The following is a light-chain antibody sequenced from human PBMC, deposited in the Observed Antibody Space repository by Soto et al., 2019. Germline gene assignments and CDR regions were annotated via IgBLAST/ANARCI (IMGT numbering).Light chain of an antibody. J-gene: IGKJ2*01. CDR3: QQYYSIPYT. V-gene: IGKV4-1*01. CDR1: QSVLYSSNNKNY. CDR2: WAS. Sequence: DIVMTQSPDSLAVSLGERATINCKSSQSVLYSSNNKNYLGWYQQKPGQSPNLLIYWASTRESGVPDRFSGSGSGTEFTLTISSLQAEDVAVYYCQQYYSIPYTFGQGT.